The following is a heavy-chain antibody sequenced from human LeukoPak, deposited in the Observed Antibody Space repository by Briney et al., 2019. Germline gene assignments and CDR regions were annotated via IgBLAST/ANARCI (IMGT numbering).Heavy chain of an antibody. D-gene: IGHD3-3*01. J-gene: IGHJ4*02. V-gene: IGHV4-39*07. CDR3: ARGRGTSGYYRDY. CDR2: IFYSGST. CDR1: SGSISTSNYY. Sequence: SETLSLTCTVSSGSISTSNYYWGWARQPPGKALEWIGNIFYSGSTYYSPSLKSRVTISVDTSKNQFSLKLSSVTAADTAVYYCARGRGTSGYYRDYWGQGTLVTVSS.